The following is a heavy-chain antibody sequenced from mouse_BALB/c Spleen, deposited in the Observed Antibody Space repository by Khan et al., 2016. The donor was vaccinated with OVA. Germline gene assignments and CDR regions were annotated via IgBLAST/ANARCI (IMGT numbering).Heavy chain of an antibody. J-gene: IGHJ2*01. CDR1: GYTFTSYW. V-gene: IGHV1S81*02. CDR2: TNPTNGRT. CDR3: ARSKKIVATYFDY. Sequence: QVQLKQSGAELVKAGASVKMSCKASGYTFTSYWMHWVKQRLGQGLEWFAETNPTNGRTYYNEKFKSKATLPVDKSSSTAYMLLSGPTFEDSAVYYCARSKKIVATYFDYWGQGTTLTVSS. D-gene: IGHD1-1*01.